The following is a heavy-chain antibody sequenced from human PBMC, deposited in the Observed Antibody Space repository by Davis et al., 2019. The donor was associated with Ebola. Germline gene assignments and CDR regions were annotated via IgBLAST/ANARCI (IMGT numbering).Heavy chain of an antibody. CDR1: GSLSSDFS. V-gene: IGHV3-48*02. CDR3: ARDRFFAFDF. CDR2: ITKGSDAI. Sequence: PGGPLRLSCAASGSLSSDFSMNWVRQAPGKGLEWITYITKGSDAIHYADSVKGRFTVSRDNAKNSVFLQMSSLRDEDSAVYYCARDRFFAFDFWSQGVHVSVSS. J-gene: IGHJ4*02. D-gene: IGHD3/OR15-3a*01.